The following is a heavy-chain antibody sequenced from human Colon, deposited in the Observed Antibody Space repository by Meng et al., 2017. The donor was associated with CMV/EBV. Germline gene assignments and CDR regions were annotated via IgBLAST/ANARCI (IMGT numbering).Heavy chain of an antibody. Sequence: SETLSLTCTVSGVSIRSTSYYWGWIRQSPGKGLEWIGSMYYTGSIYYNPSLKSRVTISLDTSKNQFSLKLRSVTAADTAVYYCAREGSGSYNHYYYGMDVWGQGTKVTVSS. CDR3: AREGSGSYNHYYYGMDV. V-gene: IGHV4-39*07. CDR1: GVSIRSTSYY. CDR2: MYYTGSI. D-gene: IGHD3-10*01. J-gene: IGHJ6*02.